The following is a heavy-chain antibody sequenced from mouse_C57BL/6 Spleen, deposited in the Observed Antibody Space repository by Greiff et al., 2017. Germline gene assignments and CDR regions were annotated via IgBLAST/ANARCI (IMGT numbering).Heavy chain of an antibody. D-gene: IGHD1-1*01. Sequence: QVQLKQPGAELVKPGASVKLSCKASGYTFTSYWMHWVKQRPGQGLEWIGMIHPNSGSTNYNEKFKSKATLTVDKSSSTAYMQLSSLTSEDSAVYYCARSNYYGSSSSFDVWGTGTTVTVSS. CDR2: IHPNSGST. V-gene: IGHV1-64*01. J-gene: IGHJ1*03. CDR3: ARSNYYGSSSSFDV. CDR1: GYTFTSYW.